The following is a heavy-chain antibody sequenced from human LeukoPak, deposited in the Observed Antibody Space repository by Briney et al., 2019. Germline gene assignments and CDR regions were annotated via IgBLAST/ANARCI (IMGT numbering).Heavy chain of an antibody. CDR3: ARVGPNCSSTSCYSAFDY. D-gene: IGHD2-2*01. Sequence: SETLSLTCTVSGGSISSYYWSWIRQPPGKGLEWIGYIYYSGSTNYNPSLKSRVTIPVDTSKNQFSLQLSSVTAADTAVYYCARVGPNCSSTSCYSAFDYWGQGTLVTVSS. CDR1: GGSISSYY. J-gene: IGHJ4*02. CDR2: IYYSGST. V-gene: IGHV4-59*01.